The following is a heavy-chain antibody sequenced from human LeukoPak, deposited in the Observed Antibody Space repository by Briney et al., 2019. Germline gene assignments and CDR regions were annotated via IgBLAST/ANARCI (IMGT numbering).Heavy chain of an antibody. D-gene: IGHD3-10*01. CDR1: GGSVTRMSYF. CDR2: IYESGNT. CDR3: VSGSYSDFDC. Sequence: SETLSLTCTVSGGSVTRMSYFWGWIRQPPGMGLEWIGTIYESGNTYYNPSFKSRVTISVDTSKNQFSLRLSSVIAADTAFYYCVSGSYSDFDCWGQGTLVTVSS. J-gene: IGHJ4*02. V-gene: IGHV4-39*01.